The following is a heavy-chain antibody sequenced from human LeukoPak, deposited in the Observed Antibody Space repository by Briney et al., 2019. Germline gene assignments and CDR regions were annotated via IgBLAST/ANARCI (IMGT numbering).Heavy chain of an antibody. D-gene: IGHD2-2*01. CDR2: IHTSGST. V-gene: IGHV4-4*07. Sequence: SETLSLTCTVSGGSIGRYHWSWFRQPAGEGLEWIGRIHTSGSTNYNPSLKSRATMSVDTSRNQFSVKLRSVTAADTAVYYCARETPADGNWYDPWGQGTLVTVSS. CDR3: ARETPADGNWYDP. J-gene: IGHJ5*02. CDR1: GGSIGRYH.